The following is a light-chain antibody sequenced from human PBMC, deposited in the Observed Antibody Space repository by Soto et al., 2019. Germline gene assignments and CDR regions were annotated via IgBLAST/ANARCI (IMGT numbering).Light chain of an antibody. CDR3: QQTSTTPGT. Sequence: DVQMTQSPSSLSASVGDSVTITCRSSQTVKTYLNWYQHKPGTAPQLLIYASSRLQTGVASRFSGSGSGTYFSLTISSLQPEDFATYYCQQTSTTPGTFGQGTKVEIK. CDR1: QTVKTY. V-gene: IGKV1-39*01. J-gene: IGKJ1*01. CDR2: ASS.